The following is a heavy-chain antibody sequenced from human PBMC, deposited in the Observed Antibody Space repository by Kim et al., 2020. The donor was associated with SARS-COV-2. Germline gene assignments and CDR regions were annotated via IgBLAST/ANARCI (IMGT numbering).Heavy chain of an antibody. CDR2: ISYDGSNK. V-gene: IGHV3-30*18. CDR3: AKDKTYYDFWSGIDY. J-gene: IGHJ4*02. Sequence: GGSLRLSCAASGFTFSSYGMHWVRQAPGKGLEWVAAISYDGSNKYYADSVKGRFTISRDNSKNTLYLQMNSLRAEDTAVYYCAKDKTYYDFWSGIDYWGQGTLVTVSS. CDR1: GFTFSSYG. D-gene: IGHD3-3*01.